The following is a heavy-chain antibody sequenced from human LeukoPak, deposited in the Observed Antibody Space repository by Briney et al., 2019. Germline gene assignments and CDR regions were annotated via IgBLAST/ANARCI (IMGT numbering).Heavy chain of an antibody. J-gene: IGHJ4*02. Sequence: GGSLRLSCAASGFTFSSYWMSWVRQAPGKGLEWVANIKQDGSEKYYVDSVKGRFTISRDNAKNSLYLQMNSLRAEDTAVYYCGRVSKSLVNGGVSWSFDNWGQGTLVTVSS. D-gene: IGHD2-15*01. CDR1: GFTFSSYW. V-gene: IGHV3-7*03. CDR3: GRVSKSLVNGGVSWSFDN. CDR2: IKQDGSEK.